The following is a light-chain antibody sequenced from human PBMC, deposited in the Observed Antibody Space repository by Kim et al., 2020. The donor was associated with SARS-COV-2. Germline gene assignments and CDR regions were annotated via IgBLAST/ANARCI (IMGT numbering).Light chain of an antibody. Sequence: SSELTQDPAVSVALGQTVRITCQGDSLRSYYASWYQQKPGQAPVRVIYGKNNRPSGIPDRFSGSSSGNTASLTITGAQAEDEADYYCNSSDSSGQGFGGGTTLTVL. CDR3: NSSDSSGQG. V-gene: IGLV3-19*02. CDR1: SLRSYY. CDR2: GKN. J-gene: IGLJ3*02.